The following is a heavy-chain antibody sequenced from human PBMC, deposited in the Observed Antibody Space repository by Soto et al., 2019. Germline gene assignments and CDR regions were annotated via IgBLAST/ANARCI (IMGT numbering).Heavy chain of an antibody. CDR1: GFSLTMSGEC. CDR2: IYWDDDK. Sequence: QITLKESGPTLVKPTETLTLTCSLSGFSLTMSGECVGWIRQPPGKALEWLALIYWDDDKRYGPSMNSMLTITKDTSKNQVVLTMTNVGPVDTGTYFCARRREGLLESHAFDYWGQGTLVTVSS. V-gene: IGHV2-5*05. J-gene: IGHJ4*02. CDR3: ARRREGLLESHAFDY. D-gene: IGHD3-3*01.